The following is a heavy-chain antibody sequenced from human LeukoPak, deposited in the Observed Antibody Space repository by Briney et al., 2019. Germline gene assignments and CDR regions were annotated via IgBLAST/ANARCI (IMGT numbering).Heavy chain of an antibody. CDR3: ARGAEDF. V-gene: IGHV3-21*01. J-gene: IGHJ4*02. Sequence: GGSLRLSCAASGFTFSSYSLNWVRQAPGKGLEWVSSISSSSTYIYYADSVKGRFTVSRDNAKTSLYLQQDSLLAEDTAVYYWARGAEDFWGQGTLVNGSS. D-gene: IGHD4/OR15-4a*01. CDR2: ISSSSTYI. CDR1: GFTFSSYS.